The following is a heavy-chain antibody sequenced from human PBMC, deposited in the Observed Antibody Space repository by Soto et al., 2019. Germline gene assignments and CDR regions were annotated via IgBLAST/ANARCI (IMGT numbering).Heavy chain of an antibody. CDR2: ISGSGGST. V-gene: IGHV3-23*01. CDR3: ETASRFSEWSVLDD. J-gene: IGHJ4*02. Sequence: PGGSLRLSCAASGFTFSSYAMSWVRQAPGKGLEWVSAISGSGGSTYYADSVKGRFTISRDNSKNTLYLQMNSLRAEDTAVHSCETASRFSEWSVLDDWGQGSLVTVSS. D-gene: IGHD3-3*01. CDR1: GFTFSSYA.